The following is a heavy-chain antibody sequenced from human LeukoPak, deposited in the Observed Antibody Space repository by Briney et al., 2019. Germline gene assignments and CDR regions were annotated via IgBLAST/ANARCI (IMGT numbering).Heavy chain of an antibody. J-gene: IGHJ4*02. D-gene: IGHD1-26*01. Sequence: SETLSLTCAVSGGSISSPNWWNWVRQSPGKGMEWIGEIHHSGSTKYNPSLRTRVTISVDKSKNQFSLKLSSVTAADTAVYYCARVWDGYFDYWGQGTLVTVSS. CDR2: IHHSGST. V-gene: IGHV4-4*02. CDR3: ARVWDGYFDY. CDR1: GGSISSPNW.